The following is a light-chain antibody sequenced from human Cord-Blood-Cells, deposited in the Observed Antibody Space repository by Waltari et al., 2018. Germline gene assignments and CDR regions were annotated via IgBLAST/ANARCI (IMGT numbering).Light chain of an antibody. CDR3: QQRSNWPYT. CDR1: QSVISY. Sequence: EIVLTQSPATLSLSPGERATLSCRASQSVISYLAWYQKKPGQAPRLLIYDASNRATGIPARFSGSGSGTDFTLTISSLEPEDFAVYYCQQRSNWPYTFGQGTKLEIK. V-gene: IGKV3-11*01. CDR2: DAS. J-gene: IGKJ2*01.